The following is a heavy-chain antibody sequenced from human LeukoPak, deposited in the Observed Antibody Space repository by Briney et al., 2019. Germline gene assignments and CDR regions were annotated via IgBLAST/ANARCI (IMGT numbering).Heavy chain of an antibody. CDR1: GFTFSNYA. CDR3: ARVATGWGVDYFDY. V-gene: IGHV3-23*01. Sequence: PGASLRLSCAASGFTFSNYAMSWVRQAPGKGLEWVSAITGSGGNTYYADSVKGRFTISRDNSKNTVFLQMNSLRAEDTAVYYCARVATGWGVDYFDYWGQGTLVTVSS. J-gene: IGHJ4*02. CDR2: ITGSGGNT. D-gene: IGHD3-9*01.